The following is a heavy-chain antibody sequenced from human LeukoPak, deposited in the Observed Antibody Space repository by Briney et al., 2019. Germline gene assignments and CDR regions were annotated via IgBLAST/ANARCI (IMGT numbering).Heavy chain of an antibody. CDR1: GFTLSSYS. CDR2: ISSSSSTI. D-gene: IGHD6-19*01. Sequence: GGSLRLSCAASGFTLSSYSMSWVRQAPGKGLEWVSYISSSSSTIYYADSVKGRFTISRDNAKNSLYLQMNSLRDEDTAVYYCARFVGSGWYYIDYWGQGTLVTVSS. CDR3: ARFVGSGWYYIDY. J-gene: IGHJ4*02. V-gene: IGHV3-48*02.